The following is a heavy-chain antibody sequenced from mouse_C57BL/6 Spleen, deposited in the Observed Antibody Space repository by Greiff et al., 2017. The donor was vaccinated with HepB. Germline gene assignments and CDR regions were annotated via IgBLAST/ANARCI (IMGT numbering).Heavy chain of an antibody. CDR2: ILPGSGST. Sequence: VQGVESGAELMKPGASVKLSCKATGYTFTGYWIEWVKPRPGHGLEWIGEILPGSGSTNYNEKFKGKATFTADTSSNTAYMQLSSLTTEDSAIYYCAGEGITTVVATDWFAYWGKGALVTVSA. D-gene: IGHD1-1*01. J-gene: IGHJ3*01. CDR1: GYTFTGYW. CDR3: AGEGITTVVATDWFAY. V-gene: IGHV1-9*01.